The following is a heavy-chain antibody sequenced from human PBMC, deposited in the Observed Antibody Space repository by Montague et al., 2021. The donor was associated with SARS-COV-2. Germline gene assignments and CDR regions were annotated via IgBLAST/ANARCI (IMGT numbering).Heavy chain of an antibody. CDR3: ARESGYSSGWRYYYGMDV. Sequence: SETLSLTCTVSGGSISNYYWTWIRQPAGKGLEWIGRLYTSGSTTYNPSLKSRVTMSVDTSKNQFSLNVTSVTAADTAIYYRARESGYSSGWRYYYGMDVWGQGTTVTVS. J-gene: IGHJ6*02. D-gene: IGHD6-19*01. CDR2: LYTSGST. V-gene: IGHV4-4*07. CDR1: GGSISNYY.